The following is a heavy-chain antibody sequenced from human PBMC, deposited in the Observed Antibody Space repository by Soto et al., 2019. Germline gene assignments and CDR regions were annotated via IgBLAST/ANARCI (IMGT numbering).Heavy chain of an antibody. Sequence: SETLSLTCAVSGGSISSSNWWSWVRQPPGKGLEWIGEIYHSGSTNYNPSLKSRVTISVDKSKNQFSLKLSSVTAADTAVYYCASTLHEVTSPYYFDYWRQRTLVTVSS. V-gene: IGHV4-4*02. D-gene: IGHD4-17*01. CDR3: ASTLHEVTSPYYFDY. J-gene: IGHJ4*02. CDR1: GGSISSSNW. CDR2: IYHSGST.